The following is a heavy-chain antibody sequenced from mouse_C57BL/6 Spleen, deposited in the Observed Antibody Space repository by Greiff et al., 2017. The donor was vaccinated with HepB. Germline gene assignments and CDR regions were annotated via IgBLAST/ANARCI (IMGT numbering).Heavy chain of an antibody. CDR1: GFTFSSYA. CDR2: ISDGGSYT. V-gene: IGHV5-4*01. CDR3: ARDPHYYGRSYWYFDV. D-gene: IGHD1-1*01. Sequence: EVKVVESGGGLVKPGGSLKLSCAASGFTFSSYAMSWVRQTPEKRLEWVATISDGGSYTYYPDNVKGRFTISRDNAKNNLYLQMSHLKSEDTAMYYCARDPHYYGRSYWYFDVWGTGTTVTVSS. J-gene: IGHJ1*03.